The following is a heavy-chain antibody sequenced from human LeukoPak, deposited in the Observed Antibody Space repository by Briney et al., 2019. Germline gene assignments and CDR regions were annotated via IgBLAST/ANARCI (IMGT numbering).Heavy chain of an antibody. CDR3: AKDRNHYYDSREFDY. CDR2: IRYDGSNK. V-gene: IGHV3-30*02. D-gene: IGHD3-22*01. J-gene: IGHJ4*02. Sequence: GGSLRLSCAASGFTFSTYAVHWVRQAPGKGLEWVAFIRYDGSNKYYADSVKGRFTISRDNSKNTLYLQMNSLRAEDTAVYYCAKDRNHYYDSREFDYWGQGTLVTVSS. CDR1: GFTFSTYA.